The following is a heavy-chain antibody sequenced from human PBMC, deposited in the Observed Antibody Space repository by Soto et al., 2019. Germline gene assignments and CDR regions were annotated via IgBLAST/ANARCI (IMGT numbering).Heavy chain of an antibody. Sequence: QVQLVQSGAEVKKPGASVKVSCKASGYTFTSYGISWVRQAPGQGLEWMGWISAYNGNTNYAQKLQGRVTMTTDTSTSTVYMELRSLRSDDTAVYYCARDIYDILTNYYMDVWGKGTTVTVSS. V-gene: IGHV1-18*01. CDR2: ISAYNGNT. CDR1: GYTFTSYG. J-gene: IGHJ6*03. CDR3: ARDIYDILTNYYMDV. D-gene: IGHD3-9*01.